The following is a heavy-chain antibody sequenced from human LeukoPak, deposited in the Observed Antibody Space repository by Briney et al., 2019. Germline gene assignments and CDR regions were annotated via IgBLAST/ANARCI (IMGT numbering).Heavy chain of an antibody. J-gene: IGHJ3*01. Sequence: GESLKISCKGSGYSFPNYWIGWVRQMPGKGPEWMGIIYPGDSDTRYSPSFEGQVTISADKSITTAYLQWSSLKTSDTAMYYCALRVGRDGYKGWGQGTMVTVSS. CDR3: ALRVGRDGYKG. CDR2: IYPGDSDT. V-gene: IGHV5-51*01. D-gene: IGHD5-24*01. CDR1: GYSFPNYW.